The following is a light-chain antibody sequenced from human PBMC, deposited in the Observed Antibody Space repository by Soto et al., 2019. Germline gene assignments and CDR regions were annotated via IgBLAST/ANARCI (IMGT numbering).Light chain of an antibody. CDR2: AAS. CDR1: QGISSY. J-gene: IGKJ3*01. Sequence: AIRMTQSPSSLSASTGDRVTITCRASQGISSYLAWYQQKPGKAPKLLIYAASNLQSGVPSRFSGSGSGTEFTLTISCLQSEDFATYYCRQYYSYPPFTFGPGTKVDI. V-gene: IGKV1-8*01. CDR3: RQYYSYPPFT.